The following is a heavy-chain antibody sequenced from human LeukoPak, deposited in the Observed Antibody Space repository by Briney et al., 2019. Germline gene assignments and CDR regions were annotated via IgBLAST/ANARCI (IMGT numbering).Heavy chain of an antibody. Sequence: GGSLRLSCAASGFTFSSYSMNWVRQAPGKGLEWVSAISGDSRYIYYADSVRGRFTISRDNAENSLYLQMHSLRAEDTAVYYCAKSQELYYDFWSGYSDYWGQGTLVIVSS. V-gene: IGHV3-21*04. J-gene: IGHJ4*02. D-gene: IGHD3-3*01. CDR2: ISGDSRYI. CDR1: GFTFSSYS. CDR3: AKSQELYYDFWSGYSDY.